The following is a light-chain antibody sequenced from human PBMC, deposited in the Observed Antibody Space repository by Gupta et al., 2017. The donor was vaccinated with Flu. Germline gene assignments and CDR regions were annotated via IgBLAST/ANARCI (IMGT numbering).Light chain of an antibody. V-gene: IGKV3-20*01. CDR2: GVS. J-gene: IGKJ3*01. Sequence: TVLTQSPDTLSVSLGQRVTLSCRASQAVTDDQLSWYQQKTGHSPRLLVYGVSRKASGIPDKFTGSGSGRDFTLTISSLGPDDFGIYFCHQYSNSFTFGPGTTV. CDR1: QAVTDDQ. CDR3: HQYSNSFT.